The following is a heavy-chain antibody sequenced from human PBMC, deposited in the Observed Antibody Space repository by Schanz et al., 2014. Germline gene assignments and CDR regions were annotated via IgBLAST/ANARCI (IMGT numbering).Heavy chain of an antibody. CDR3: AKDKRGRSSWFFDY. D-gene: IGHD6-13*01. CDR2: ISSSSNYA. Sequence: QVHLVESGGGLVKPGGSLTLSCAASGFTFSDYYMSWIRQAPGKGLEWVSYISSSSNYASYADPMKGRFTISRDNSKNTLYLQMNSLRAEDTAVYYCAKDKRGRSSWFFDYWGQGTLVTVSS. J-gene: IGHJ4*02. CDR1: GFTFSDYY. V-gene: IGHV3-11*06.